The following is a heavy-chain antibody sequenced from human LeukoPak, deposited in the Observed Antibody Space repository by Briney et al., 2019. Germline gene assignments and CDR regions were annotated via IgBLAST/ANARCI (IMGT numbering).Heavy chain of an antibody. CDR2: INHRGST. CDR3: ARHSNYAGTSASFDL. J-gene: IGHJ3*01. D-gene: IGHD4-23*01. Sequence: TSETLSLTCVVSGGSFSGYFWTWIRQPPGKGLEWIGEINHRGSTNYNPSLKSRVTISADTSKNQFSLKLNSVTAADTAVYYCARHSNYAGTSASFDLLGQGTLVTVSS. CDR1: GGSFSGYF. V-gene: IGHV4-34*01.